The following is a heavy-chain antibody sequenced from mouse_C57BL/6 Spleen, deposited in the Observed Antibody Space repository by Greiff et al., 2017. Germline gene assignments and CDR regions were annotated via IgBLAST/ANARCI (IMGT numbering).Heavy chain of an antibody. D-gene: IGHD1-1*01. CDR3: ARDYYGSSSYWDFDV. CDR2: INPNNGGT. V-gene: IGHV1-22*01. J-gene: IGHJ1*03. CDR1: GYTFTDYN. Sequence: EVQLQQSGPELVKPGASVKMSCKASGYTFTDYNMHWVKQSHGKSLEWIGYINPNNGGTSYNQKFKGKATLTVNKSSSTAYMELRSLTSEDSAVYYCARDYYGSSSYWDFDVWGTGTTVTVSS.